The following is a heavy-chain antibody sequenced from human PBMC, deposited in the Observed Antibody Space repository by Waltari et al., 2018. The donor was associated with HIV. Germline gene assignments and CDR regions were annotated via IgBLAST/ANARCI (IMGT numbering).Heavy chain of an antibody. D-gene: IGHD6-13*01. CDR3: AKGSAPGNFDY. CDR1: GFTFSSYG. Sequence: QVQLVESGGGVVQPGSTLRLFCAASGFTFSSYGMHWVRQAPGKGLEWVAVISYDGSNKYYADSVKGRFTISRDNSKNTLYLQMNSLRAEDTAVYYCAKGSAPGNFDYWGQGTLVTVSS. V-gene: IGHV3-30*18. J-gene: IGHJ4*02. CDR2: ISYDGSNK.